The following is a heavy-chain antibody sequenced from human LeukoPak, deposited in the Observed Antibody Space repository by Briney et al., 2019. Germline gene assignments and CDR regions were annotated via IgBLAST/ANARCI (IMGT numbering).Heavy chain of an antibody. Sequence: ETLSLTCGVSGGSISSTNWWSWVRQAPGKGLEWVSVLYSGGSTYYADSVKGRFTISRDNSKNTLYLQMNSLRAEDTAVYYCARALNWLGYFDCWGQGTLVTVSS. J-gene: IGHJ4*02. CDR2: LYSGGST. D-gene: IGHD3/OR15-3a*01. V-gene: IGHV3-53*01. CDR1: GGSISSTNW. CDR3: ARALNWLGYFDC.